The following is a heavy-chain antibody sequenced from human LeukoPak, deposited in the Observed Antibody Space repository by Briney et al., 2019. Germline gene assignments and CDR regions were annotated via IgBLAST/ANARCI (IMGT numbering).Heavy chain of an antibody. CDR2: IFYSGNT. V-gene: IGHV4-34*12. D-gene: IGHD2-2*01. Sequence: SETLSLTCAVYGGSFSGYYWGWIRQPPGKGLEWIGSIFYSGNTYYNPSLKSRVTISADTSKNQFSLKLSSVTAADTAVYFCARRIVVVPAAPFDYWGQGTLVTVSS. J-gene: IGHJ4*02. CDR1: GGSFSGYY. CDR3: ARRIVVVPAAPFDY.